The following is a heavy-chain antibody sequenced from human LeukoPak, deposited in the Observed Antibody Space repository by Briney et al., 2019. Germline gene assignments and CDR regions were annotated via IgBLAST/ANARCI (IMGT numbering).Heavy chain of an antibody. CDR1: GIIFSNTW. J-gene: IGHJ3*02. CDR2: IYSGGST. Sequence: GGSLRLSCEVSGIIFSNTWMNWVRQAPGKGLEWVSVIYSGGSTYYADSVKGRFTISRDNSKNTLYLQMNSPRAEDTAVYYCAREVAASRYAFDIWGQGTMVTVSS. CDR3: AREVAASRYAFDI. D-gene: IGHD6-6*01. V-gene: IGHV3-66*01.